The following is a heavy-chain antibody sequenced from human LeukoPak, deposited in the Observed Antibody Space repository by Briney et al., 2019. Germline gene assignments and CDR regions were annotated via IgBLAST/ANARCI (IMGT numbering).Heavy chain of an antibody. Sequence: PGGSLRLSCAASGFTFSDYYMDWVRQAPGKGLEWVGRSRNKANSYTTEYAASVKGRFTISRDDSKNSLYLQMNSLRTEDTAVYYCARGGQWKDFWGQGTLVTVSS. J-gene: IGHJ4*02. CDR3: ARGGQWKDF. V-gene: IGHV3-72*01. CDR1: GFTFSDYY. CDR2: SRNKANSYTT. D-gene: IGHD6-19*01.